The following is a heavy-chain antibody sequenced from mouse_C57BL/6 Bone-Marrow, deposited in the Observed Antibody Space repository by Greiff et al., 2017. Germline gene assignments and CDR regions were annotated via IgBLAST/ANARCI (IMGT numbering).Heavy chain of an antibody. Sequence: QVQLQQPGAELVKPGASVKVSCQASGYTFTSYWMPWVKQRPGQGLEWIGRIHPSDRDTNYNQKFKGKATLTVDKSSSTAYMQLSSLTSEDSAVYYCAILLLRYYYAMDYWGQGTSVTVSS. CDR1: GYTFTSYW. CDR3: AILLLRYYYAMDY. V-gene: IGHV1-74*01. CDR2: IHPSDRDT. J-gene: IGHJ4*01. D-gene: IGHD1-1*01.